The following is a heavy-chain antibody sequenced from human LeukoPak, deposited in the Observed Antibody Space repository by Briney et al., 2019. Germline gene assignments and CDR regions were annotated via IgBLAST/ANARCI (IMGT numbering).Heavy chain of an antibody. CDR1: GFTFSSYA. D-gene: IGHD3-16*01. CDR3: TKGLSNYADAFDM. CDR2: ISGSGGST. Sequence: PGGSLRLSCAASGFTFSSYAMSWVRQAPGKGLEWVSAISGSGGSTYYADSVEGRFTISRDNSKNTLYLQMNSLRAEDTAVYHCTKGLSNYADAFDMWGQGTMVTVSS. J-gene: IGHJ3*02. V-gene: IGHV3-23*01.